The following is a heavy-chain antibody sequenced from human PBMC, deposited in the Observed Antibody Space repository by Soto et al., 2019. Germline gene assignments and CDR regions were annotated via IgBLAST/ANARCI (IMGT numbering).Heavy chain of an antibody. Sequence: QVQLVESGGGVVQPGRSLRLSCAASGFTFSSYAMHWGRQAPGKGLEWVAIISYDGSNKYYADSVKGRFTISRDRSKNTLYLQMHSLTAEDTAVYYCAREVEGLDYWGQGTLVTVSS. CDR1: GFTFSSYA. CDR2: ISYDGSNK. J-gene: IGHJ4*02. CDR3: AREVEGLDY. D-gene: IGHD2-15*01. V-gene: IGHV3-30-3*01.